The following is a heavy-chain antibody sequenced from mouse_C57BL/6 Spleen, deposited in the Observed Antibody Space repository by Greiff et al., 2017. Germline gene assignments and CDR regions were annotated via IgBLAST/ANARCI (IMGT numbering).Heavy chain of an antibody. J-gene: IGHJ4*01. CDR1: GYTFTSYW. Sequence: QVHVKQSGTELVKPGASVKLSCKASGYTFTSYWMHWVKQRPGQGLEWIGNINPSNGGTNYNEKFKSKATLTVDKSSSTAYMQLSSLTSEDSAVYYCARWDYYGSRRGAMDYWGQGTSVTVSS. CDR2: INPSNGGT. V-gene: IGHV1-53*01. D-gene: IGHD1-1*01. CDR3: ARWDYYGSRRGAMDY.